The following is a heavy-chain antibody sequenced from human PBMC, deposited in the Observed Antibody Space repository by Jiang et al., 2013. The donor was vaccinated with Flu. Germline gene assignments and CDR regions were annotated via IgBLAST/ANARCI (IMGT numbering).Heavy chain of an antibody. CDR3: ARDEHIVVSPFDY. J-gene: IGHJ4*02. V-gene: IGHV1-69*04. D-gene: IGHD2-21*01. CDR1: GGTFSSYA. CDR2: IIPILGIA. Sequence: GAEVKKPGSSVKVSCKASGGTFSSYAISWVRQAPGQGLEWMGRIIPILGIANYAQKFQGRVTITADKSTSTAYMELSSLRSEDTAVYYCARDEHIVVSPFDYWGQGTLVTVSS.